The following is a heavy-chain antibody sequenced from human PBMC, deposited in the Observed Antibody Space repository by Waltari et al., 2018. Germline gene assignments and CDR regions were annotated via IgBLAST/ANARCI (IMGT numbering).Heavy chain of an antibody. V-gene: IGHV3-30*02. D-gene: IGHD2-2*01. J-gene: IGHJ5*02. Sequence: QVQLVESGGGVVQPGGSLRLSCAAPGFTFSSYGMHWVRQAPGKGLEWVAFIRYDGSNKYYADSVNGRFTISRDNSKNTLYLQMNSLRAEDTAVYYCAKDPSYCSSTSCYQRGWFDPWGQGTLVTVSS. CDR2: IRYDGSNK. CDR3: AKDPSYCSSTSCYQRGWFDP. CDR1: GFTFSSYG.